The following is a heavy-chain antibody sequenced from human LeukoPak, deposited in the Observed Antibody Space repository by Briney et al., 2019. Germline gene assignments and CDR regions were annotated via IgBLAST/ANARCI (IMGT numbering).Heavy chain of an antibody. CDR1: GGSISSYY. J-gene: IGHJ6*02. CDR3: ARQWPTYYYGMDV. CDR2: IYYSGST. V-gene: IGHV4-59*01. Sequence: SSETLSLTCTVSGGSISSYYWSWIRQPPGKGLEWIGYIYYSGSTNYNPSLKSRVTISVDTSKNQFSLKLSSVTAADTAVYHCARQWPTYYYGMDVWGQGTTVTVSS. D-gene: IGHD6-19*01.